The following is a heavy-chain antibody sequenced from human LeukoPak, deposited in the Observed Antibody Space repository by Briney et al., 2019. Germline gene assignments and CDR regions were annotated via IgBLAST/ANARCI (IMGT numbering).Heavy chain of an antibody. V-gene: IGHV1-69*06. J-gene: IGHJ6*03. CDR3: ARDHYGIAVAGHYYYYYMDV. CDR1: GGTFSSYA. Sequence: SVKVSCKASGGTFSSYAISWVRQAPGQGLEWMGGIIPIFGTANYAQKFQGRVTITADKSTSTAYMELSSLRSEDTAVYYCARDHYGIAVAGHYYYYYMDVWGRGTTVTVSS. CDR2: IIPIFGTA. D-gene: IGHD6-19*01.